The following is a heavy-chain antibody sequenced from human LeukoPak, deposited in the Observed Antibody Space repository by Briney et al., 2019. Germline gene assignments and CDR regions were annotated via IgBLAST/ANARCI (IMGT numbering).Heavy chain of an antibody. CDR2: ISSSGGST. CDR3: VKDLYGSGSPIFDY. V-gene: IGHV3-64D*06. Sequence: GGSLRLSCSASGFTFSSYAMHWVRQAPGKGLEYVSAISSSGGSTYYADSVKGRFTISRDNSKNTLYLQMSSLRAEDTAVYYCVKDLYGSGSPIFDYWGQGTLVTVSS. J-gene: IGHJ4*02. CDR1: GFTFSSYA. D-gene: IGHD3-10*01.